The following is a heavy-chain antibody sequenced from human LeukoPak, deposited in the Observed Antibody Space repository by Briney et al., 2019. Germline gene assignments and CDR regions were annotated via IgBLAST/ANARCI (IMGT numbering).Heavy chain of an antibody. J-gene: IGHJ4*02. CDR3: VGGAPNWGFDY. D-gene: IGHD7-27*01. Sequence: AASVKVSFKASGYTLTGYYMHWVRQAPGQGLEWMGRINPNSGGTNYAQKFQGRVTMTRDTSISTAYMELTSLRSEDTAVYYCVGGAPNWGFDYWGQGTLVTVSS. V-gene: IGHV1-2*06. CDR2: INPNSGGT. CDR1: GYTLTGYY.